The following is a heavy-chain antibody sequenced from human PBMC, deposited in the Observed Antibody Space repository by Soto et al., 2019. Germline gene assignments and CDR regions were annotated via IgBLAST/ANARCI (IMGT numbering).Heavy chain of an antibody. CDR2: IWYDGSNK. D-gene: IGHD4-17*01. CDR1: GFTFSSYG. CDR3: ARGAFPSYGDYDFDYYYYGMDV. J-gene: IGHJ6*02. V-gene: IGHV3-33*01. Sequence: GGSLRLSCAASGFTFSSYGMHWVRQAPGKGLEWVAVIWYDGSNKYYADSVKGRFTISRDNSKNTLYLQMNSLRAEDTAVYYCARGAFPSYGDYDFDYYYYGMDVWGQGTTVTVSS.